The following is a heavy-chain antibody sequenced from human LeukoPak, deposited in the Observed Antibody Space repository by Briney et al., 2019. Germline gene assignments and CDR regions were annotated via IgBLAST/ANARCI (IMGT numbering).Heavy chain of an antibody. D-gene: IGHD6-19*01. J-gene: IGHJ4*02. CDR1: GFTLSSYA. Sequence: GGSLRLSCAASGFTLSSYAMSWVRQAPGKGLEWVSAIIVSGGRTYYADSVKGRFTISRDNSKNTLYLQMNSLRAEDTAVYYCAKDQPRSGWAFDYWGQGTQVTVSS. V-gene: IGHV3-23*01. CDR3: AKDQPRSGWAFDY. CDR2: IIVSGGRT.